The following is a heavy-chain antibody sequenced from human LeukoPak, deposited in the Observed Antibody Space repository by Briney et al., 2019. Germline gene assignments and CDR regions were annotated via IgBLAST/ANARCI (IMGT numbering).Heavy chain of an antibody. J-gene: IGHJ4*02. D-gene: IGHD6-19*01. Sequence: ASETLSFTCTVAGGSISSGSYYWRWIRQPAGKGLEWIGRIYTSGSTNYNPSLKSRVTISVDTSKNQFSLKLSSVTAADTAVYYCARAVAGSFYFDYWGQGTLVTVSS. V-gene: IGHV4-61*02. CDR3: ARAVAGSFYFDY. CDR2: IYTSGST. CDR1: GGSISSGSYY.